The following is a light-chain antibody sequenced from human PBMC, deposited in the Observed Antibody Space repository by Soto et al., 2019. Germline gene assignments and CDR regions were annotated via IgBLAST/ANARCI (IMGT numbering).Light chain of an antibody. V-gene: IGLV2-14*01. Sequence: QSALTQPASVSGSPGQSITISCTGTSSDVGGYNYVSWYQQHPGKAPKLMIYDVSNRPSGVSNRFSGSKSGNTASLTISGLQAEDEDDYYCSSYTSSSTWVVFGGGTKLTVL. CDR3: SSYTSSSTWVV. J-gene: IGLJ2*01. CDR1: SSDVGGYNY. CDR2: DVS.